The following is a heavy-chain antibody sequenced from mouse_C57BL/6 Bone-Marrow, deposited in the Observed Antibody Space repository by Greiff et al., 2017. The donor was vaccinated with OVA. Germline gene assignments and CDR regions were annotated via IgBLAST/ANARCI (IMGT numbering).Heavy chain of an antibody. D-gene: IGHD1-1*01. CDR1: GFSLTSYG. J-gene: IGHJ1*03. V-gene: IGHV2-2*01. CDR3: ARRYYGSNKYFDV. CDR2: IWSGGST. Sequence: QVHVKQSGPGLVQPSQSLSITCTVSGFSLTSYGVHWVRQSPGKGLEWLGVIWSGGSTDYNAAFISRLSISKDNSKSQVFFKMNSLQADDTAIYYCARRYYGSNKYFDVWGTGTTVTVSS.